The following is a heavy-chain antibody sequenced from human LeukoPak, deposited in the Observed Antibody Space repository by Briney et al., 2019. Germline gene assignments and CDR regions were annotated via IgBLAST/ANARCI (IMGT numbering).Heavy chain of an antibody. CDR1: GYTFTTKY. J-gene: IGHJ5*02. D-gene: IGHD6-13*01. CDR3: ARGAGSSWFDP. V-gene: IGHV1-2*02. Sequence: ASVKVSCKASGYTFTTKYIHWVRQPPGQGLEWMGWINPNTGGTQYAQKFQGRVTMTRDTSISTAYVELTSLRSDDTAVYYCARGAGSSWFDPWGQGTLVTVSS. CDR2: INPNTGGT.